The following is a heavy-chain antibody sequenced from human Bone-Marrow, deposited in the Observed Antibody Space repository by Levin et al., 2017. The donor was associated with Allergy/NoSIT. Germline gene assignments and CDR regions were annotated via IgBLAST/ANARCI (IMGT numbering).Heavy chain of an antibody. Sequence: GSLRLSCAVYGGSFSGYYWSWIRQPPGKGLEWIGEINHSGSTNYNPSLKSRVTISVDTSKNQFSLKLSSVTAADTAVYYCARGRLVVVAATRGWFDPWGQGTLVTVSS. D-gene: IGHD2-15*01. CDR1: GGSFSGYY. V-gene: IGHV4-34*01. J-gene: IGHJ5*02. CDR3: ARGRLVVVAATRGWFDP. CDR2: INHSGST.